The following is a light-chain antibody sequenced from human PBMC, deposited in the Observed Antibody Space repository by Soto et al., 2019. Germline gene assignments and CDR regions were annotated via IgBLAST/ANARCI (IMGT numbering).Light chain of an antibody. J-gene: IGKJ3*01. CDR1: QGINNY. CDR2: AAS. Sequence: DIPMTQSASSLSAFVGDRVTITCRASQGINNYVAWYQQKPGKPPKLLIYAASTLQSGVPSRFSGSGSGTDFNLTINSLQPEDVATYSYQKYSGVPVFGPGTKVDIK. V-gene: IGKV1-27*01. CDR3: QKYSGVPV.